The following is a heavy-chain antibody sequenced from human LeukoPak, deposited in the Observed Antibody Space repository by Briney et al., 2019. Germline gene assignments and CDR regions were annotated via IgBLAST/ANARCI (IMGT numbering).Heavy chain of an antibody. CDR2: IYYSGST. CDR3: ARDPGSSWSSAYYMDV. CDR1: GGSISSYY. J-gene: IGHJ6*03. D-gene: IGHD6-13*01. V-gene: IGHV4-59*01. Sequence: PSETLSLTCTVSGGSISSYYWSWLRQPPGKGLEWIGYIYYSGSTNYNPSLKSRVTISVDTSKNQFSLKLSSVTAADTAVYYCARDPGSSWSSAYYMDVWGKGTTVTISS.